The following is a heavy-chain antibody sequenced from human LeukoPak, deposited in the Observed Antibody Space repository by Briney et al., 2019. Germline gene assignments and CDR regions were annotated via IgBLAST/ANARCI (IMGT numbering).Heavy chain of an antibody. CDR3: ARDTSIVVVPTPFDY. CDR1: GFTSSSYS. V-gene: IGHV3-21*01. CDR2: ISSSSYI. Sequence: GGSLRLSCAASGFTSSSYSMNWVRQAPGKGLEWVSSISSSSYIYYADSVKGRFTISRDNAKNSLYLQMNSLRAEDTAVYYCARDTSIVVVPTPFDYWGQGTLVTVSS. J-gene: IGHJ4*02. D-gene: IGHD3-22*01.